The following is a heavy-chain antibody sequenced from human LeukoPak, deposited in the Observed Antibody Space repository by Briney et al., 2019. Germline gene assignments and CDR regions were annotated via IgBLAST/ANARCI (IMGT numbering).Heavy chain of an antibody. Sequence: GASVKVSCKASGGTFSSYAISWVRQAPGQGLEWMGGIIPIFGTANYAQKFRGRVTITADESTSTAYMELSSLRSEDTAVYYCARARYYDILTGQTFDYWGQGTLVTVSS. D-gene: IGHD3-9*01. CDR2: IIPIFGTA. J-gene: IGHJ4*02. V-gene: IGHV1-69*13. CDR1: GGTFSSYA. CDR3: ARARYYDILTGQTFDY.